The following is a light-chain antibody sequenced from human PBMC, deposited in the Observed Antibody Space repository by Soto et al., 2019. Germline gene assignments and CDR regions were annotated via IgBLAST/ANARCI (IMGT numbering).Light chain of an antibody. CDR1: QGISSW. J-gene: IGKJ3*01. CDR2: GAS. V-gene: IGKV1-12*02. Sequence: DIQMTQSPSSVSASVGDTVTITCRASQGISSWLAWYQQKPGKAPNLLIYGASNLQSGVPPRFSGSGSGTDFTLTISSLQPEDFATYYCQQAYSLPFTFGHGTKVDIK. CDR3: QQAYSLPFT.